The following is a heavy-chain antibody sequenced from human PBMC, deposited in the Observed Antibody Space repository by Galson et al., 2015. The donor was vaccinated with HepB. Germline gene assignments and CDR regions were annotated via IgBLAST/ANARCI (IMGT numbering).Heavy chain of an antibody. CDR3: AKDVLRYLDWSDALHI. CDR2: ISDSGDYT. D-gene: IGHD3-9*01. Sequence: SLRLSCAASGFTISDYAMNWVRQAPGKGLEWVSVISDSGDYTYYADSVKGRFTLSRDNSKNTVFLQMNSLRAEDTAIYYCAKDVLRYLDWSDALHIWGQGTMVTVSS. V-gene: IGHV3-23*01. J-gene: IGHJ3*02. CDR1: GFTISDYA.